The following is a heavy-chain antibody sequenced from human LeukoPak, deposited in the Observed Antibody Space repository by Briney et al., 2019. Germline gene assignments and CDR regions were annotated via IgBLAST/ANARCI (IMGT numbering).Heavy chain of an antibody. CDR3: ARVDSGYDRWEFDY. CDR1: GGTFSSYA. V-gene: IGHV1-69*13. J-gene: IGHJ4*02. Sequence: SVKVSCKASGGTFSSYAISWVRQAPGQGLEWMGGIIPIFGTANYAQKFQGRVTITADESTSTAYMELSSLRSEDTAVYYCARVDSGYDRWEFDYWGQGTLVTVSS. CDR2: IIPIFGTA. D-gene: IGHD5-12*01.